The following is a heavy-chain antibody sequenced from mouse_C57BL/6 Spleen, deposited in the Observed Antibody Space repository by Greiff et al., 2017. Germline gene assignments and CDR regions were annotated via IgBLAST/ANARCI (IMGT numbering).Heavy chain of an antibody. D-gene: IGHD1-1*01. CDR2: IYIGDGYT. CDR1: GYTFTSYG. J-gene: IGHJ1*03. Sequence: VQLKESGAELVRPGYSVKMSCKTSGYTFTSYGINWVKQRPGQGLEWIGYIYIGDGYTEYNEMFTGKATLTSDTSSSTAYMQLSSLTSEDSAIYFCARGVLYYYGSSPDWEFDVWGTGTTVTVSS. V-gene: IGHV1-58*01. CDR3: ARGVLYYYGSSPDWEFDV.